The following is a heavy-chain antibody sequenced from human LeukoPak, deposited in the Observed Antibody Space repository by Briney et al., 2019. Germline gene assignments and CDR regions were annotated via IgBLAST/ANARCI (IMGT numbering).Heavy chain of an antibody. CDR1: GFTFSSYW. CDR3: ARRWYSGNY. J-gene: IGHJ4*02. CDR2: IHSDGSST. D-gene: IGHD1-26*01. Sequence: PGGSLRLSCAASGFTFSSYWMHWVRQAPAKGLVWVSRIHSDGSSTSYADSVKGRFTISRDNAKNTLYLQMNSLRAKASAVYYCARRWYSGNYWGQGTMVTVSS. V-gene: IGHV3-74*01.